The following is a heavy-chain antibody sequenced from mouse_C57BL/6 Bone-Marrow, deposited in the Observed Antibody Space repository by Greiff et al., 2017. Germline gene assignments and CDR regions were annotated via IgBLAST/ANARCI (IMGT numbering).Heavy chain of an antibody. D-gene: IGHD3-3*01. Sequence: EVQRVESGPVLVKPGPSVKISCKASGFTFTDYYMHWVKQSHGKSLEWIGLVYPYNGGTSYNKKFKGKDTLTVDKSSSTAYMELNSLASEDSAVYYGARSRAGIPCDYWGQGTTLTVSS. CDR1: GFTFTDYY. V-gene: IGHV1-36*01. J-gene: IGHJ2*01. CDR3: ARSRAGIPCDY. CDR2: VYPYNGGT.